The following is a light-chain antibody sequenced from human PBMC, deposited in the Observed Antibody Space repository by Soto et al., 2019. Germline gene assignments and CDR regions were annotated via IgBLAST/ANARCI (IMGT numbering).Light chain of an antibody. V-gene: IGKV1-5*03. CDR3: QEHNSYIPT. CDR1: QTITNW. Sequence: DSKMTHPPSSLSATVGDRVTITCRSSQTITNWLAWYQQKPGKAPKLLIYEASVLQNGVPSRFSGSGSGTEFTLAIDSLQPDDFATYYCQEHNSYIPTFGPG. CDR2: EAS. J-gene: IGKJ1*01.